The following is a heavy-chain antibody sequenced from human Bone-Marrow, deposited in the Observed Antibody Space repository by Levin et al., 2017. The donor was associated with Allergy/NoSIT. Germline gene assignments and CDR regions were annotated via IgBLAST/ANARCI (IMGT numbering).Heavy chain of an antibody. V-gene: IGHV4-61*02. Sequence: SQTLSLPCTVSGGSISTAGYYWSWIRQPAGKGLEWIGRIYDGGKPTYNLSLKSRVTMSVDTSKNQFSLKLTSVTAADTAVYFCARAHSDPQTKKWSMLGDWGRGILVTVSS. CDR3: ARAHSDPQTKKWSMLGD. CDR2: IYDGGKP. D-gene: IGHD2-15*01. J-gene: IGHJ4*02. CDR1: GGSISTAGYY.